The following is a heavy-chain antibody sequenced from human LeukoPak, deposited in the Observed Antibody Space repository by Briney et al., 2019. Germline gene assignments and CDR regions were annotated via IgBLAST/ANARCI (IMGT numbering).Heavy chain of an antibody. V-gene: IGHV4-4*09. J-gene: IGHJ4*02. CDR2: IYPSGST. CDR1: GGSISSYY. Sequence: SEPLSLPCTVSGGSISSYYWSWLRQPPGKGLEWFGYIYPSGSTNYNPSLESRVTISVDTSRNQFSLKLRSVTAADTAVYYCARQGGYASPPKLWGQGTLVTVP. CDR3: ARQGGYASPPKL. D-gene: IGHD3-16*01.